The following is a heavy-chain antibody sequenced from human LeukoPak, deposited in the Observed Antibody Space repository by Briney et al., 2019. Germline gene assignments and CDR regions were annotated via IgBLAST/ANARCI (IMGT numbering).Heavy chain of an antibody. D-gene: IGHD5-24*01. CDR2: IIPILDIA. CDR1: GGAFSSYA. Sequence: ASVKVSCTASGGAFSSYAISWVRQAPGQGLEWMGRIIPILDIANYAQKFQGRVTITADKSTSTAYMELSSLRSEDTAVYYCARGATSLQYDYWGQGTLVTVSS. CDR3: ARGATSLQYDY. V-gene: IGHV1-69*04. J-gene: IGHJ4*02.